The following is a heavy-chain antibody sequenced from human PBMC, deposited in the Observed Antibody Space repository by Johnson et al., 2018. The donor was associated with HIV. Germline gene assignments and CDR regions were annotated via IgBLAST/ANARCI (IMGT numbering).Heavy chain of an antibody. D-gene: IGHD3-10*01. V-gene: IGHV3-30*03. Sequence: QVQLVESGGGVVQPGRSLRLSCAASGFTFSSYGMHWVRQAPGKGLEWVAVISYDGSEKYYVDSVKGRFTISRDNAKNSLYLQTNSLRAEDTAVYYCALEAVRSTDAFDIWGQGTMVIVSS. CDR2: ISYDGSEK. CDR3: ALEAVRSTDAFDI. J-gene: IGHJ3*02. CDR1: GFTFSSYG.